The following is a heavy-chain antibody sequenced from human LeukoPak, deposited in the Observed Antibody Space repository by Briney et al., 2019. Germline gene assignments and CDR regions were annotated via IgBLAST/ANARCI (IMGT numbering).Heavy chain of an antibody. V-gene: IGHV4-34*01. D-gene: IGHD6-6*01. Sequence: SETLSLTCGVYGGSFGGYYWSWIRQPPGKGLEWIGEINHSGSTNYNSSLKSRVTISVDTSKNQFSLKLSSVTAADTAVYYCARGRPWFDPWGQGTLVTVSS. CDR2: INHSGST. CDR3: ARGRPWFDP. J-gene: IGHJ5*02. CDR1: GGSFGGYY.